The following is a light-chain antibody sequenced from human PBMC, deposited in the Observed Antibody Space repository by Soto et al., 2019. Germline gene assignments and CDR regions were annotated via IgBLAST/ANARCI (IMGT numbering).Light chain of an antibody. CDR3: AAWDDSLNGQGV. J-gene: IGLJ3*02. CDR2: SNN. Sequence: QSVLTQPPSASGTPGQRVTISCSGSSSNIGTNTVSWYQQLPGTAPKLLIYSNNQRPSVVPDRFSGSKSGTSASLAISGLQCEDEADYYCAAWDDSLNGQGVFGGGTKVTVL. V-gene: IGLV1-44*01. CDR1: SSNIGTNT.